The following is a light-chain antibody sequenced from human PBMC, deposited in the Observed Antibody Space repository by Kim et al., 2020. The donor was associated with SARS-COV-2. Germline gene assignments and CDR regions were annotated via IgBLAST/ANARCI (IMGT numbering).Light chain of an antibody. CDR2: DAS. V-gene: IGKV1-5*01. Sequence: GDRVTITCRASQTITIWLAWYQQKPGKAPSLLIYDASSLESGVPSRFSGSGSGTEFTLTISSLQPDDFATYYCQEYKSDSWTFGQGTKVDIK. CDR1: QTITIW. J-gene: IGKJ1*01. CDR3: QEYKSDSWT.